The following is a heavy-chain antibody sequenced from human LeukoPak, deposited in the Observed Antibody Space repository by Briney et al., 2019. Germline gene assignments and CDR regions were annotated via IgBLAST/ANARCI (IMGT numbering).Heavy chain of an antibody. J-gene: IGHJ4*02. V-gene: IGHV3-23*01. D-gene: IGHD1-26*01. Sequence: GGSLRLSCAASGFTFSSYAMSWVRQAPGKGLEWVSDISGSGVATYYADSVKGRFTISRDNSKSTLYLQMNSLRAEDTAVYYCARNSGSFCVPPDYWGQGTLITVSS. CDR1: GFTFSSYA. CDR2: ISGSGVAT. CDR3: ARNSGSFCVPPDY.